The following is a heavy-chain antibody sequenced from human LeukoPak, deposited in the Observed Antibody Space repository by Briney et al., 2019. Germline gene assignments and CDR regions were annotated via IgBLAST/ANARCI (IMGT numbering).Heavy chain of an antibody. CDR2: ISSSSSYI. J-gene: IGHJ4*02. Sequence: PGGSLRLSCAASGFTFSSYSMNWVRQAPGKGLEWVSSISSSSSYIYYADSVKGRFTISRDNAKNSLYLQMNSLRAEDTAVYYCARESWVGGGSPDYWGQGTLVTVSS. CDR1: GFTFSSYS. CDR3: ARESWVGGGSPDY. V-gene: IGHV3-21*01. D-gene: IGHD2-15*01.